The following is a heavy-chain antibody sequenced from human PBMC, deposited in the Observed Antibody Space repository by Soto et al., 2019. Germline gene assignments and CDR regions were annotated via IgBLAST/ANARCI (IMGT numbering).Heavy chain of an antibody. D-gene: IGHD7-27*01. Sequence: PSETLSLTCSVSGDSISNLAYFWAWIRQHPGQALEYIGYIYKSATTYYNPSFESRVAISVDTSKSQFSLNVTSVTAADTAVYFCARGRYCLTGRCFPNWFDSWGQVALVTVSS. CDR2: IYKSATT. CDR3: ARGRYCLTGRCFPNWFDS. V-gene: IGHV4-30-4*01. CDR1: GDSISNLAYF. J-gene: IGHJ5*01.